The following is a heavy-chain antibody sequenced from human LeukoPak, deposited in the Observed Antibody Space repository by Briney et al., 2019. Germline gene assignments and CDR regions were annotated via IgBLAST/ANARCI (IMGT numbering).Heavy chain of an antibody. CDR2: ISYDGGNI. J-gene: IGHJ4*02. CDR1: GFIFSSYG. Sequence: GGSLRLSCAASGFIFSSYGMHWVRQAPGKGLEWVAVISYDGGNISYTDSVKGRFTISRDNSRNTLYLQMNSLRVDDTALYYCAKDQLNRFCSGGSCSITHDYWGQGTLVTVSS. D-gene: IGHD2-15*01. CDR3: AKDQLNRFCSGGSCSITHDY. V-gene: IGHV3-30*18.